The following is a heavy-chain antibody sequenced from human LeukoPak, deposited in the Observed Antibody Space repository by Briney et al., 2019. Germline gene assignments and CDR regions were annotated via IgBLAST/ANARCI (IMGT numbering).Heavy chain of an antibody. Sequence: GGSLRLSCAASGFTFSTYAMTWVRQAPGKGLDWVSVISGSGGSTHYADSVKGRFTISRDNPKNTLYLQMNSLRAEDTAVYYCARGSFSRASSTSWQGYYYYYYGVDVWGQGTTVTVSS. CDR2: ISGSGGST. CDR1: GFTFSTYA. V-gene: IGHV3-23*01. D-gene: IGHD2-2*01. CDR3: ARGSFSRASSTSWQGYYYYYYGVDV. J-gene: IGHJ6*02.